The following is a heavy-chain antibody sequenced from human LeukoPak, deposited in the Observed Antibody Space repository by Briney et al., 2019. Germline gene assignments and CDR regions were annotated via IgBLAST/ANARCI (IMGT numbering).Heavy chain of an antibody. J-gene: IGHJ5*01. Sequence: PSETLSLTCAVSGGSIDSSSYYWGWLRQPPGKGLEWIGSIFRTGSTYYSASLKSRVSISVDTSKNHIALKLTSVTASDTAVCARRVGFYGSGSLNYFDPWGQGILVSVS. CDR2: IFRTGST. D-gene: IGHD3-10*01. CDR1: GGSIDSSSYY. CDR3: RVGFYGSGSLNYFDP. V-gene: IGHV4-39*02.